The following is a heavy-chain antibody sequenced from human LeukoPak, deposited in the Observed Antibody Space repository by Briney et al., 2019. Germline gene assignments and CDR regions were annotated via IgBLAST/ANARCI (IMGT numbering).Heavy chain of an antibody. CDR3: AKASGDLLLWFGELFDY. D-gene: IGHD3-10*01. V-gene: IGHV3-43*02. J-gene: IGHJ4*02. CDR2: ISGDGGST. CDR1: GFTFDDYA. Sequence: GGSLRLSCAASGFTFDDYAMLWVRQAPGKGLEWVSLISGDGGSTYYADSVKGRFTISRDNSKNSLYLQMNSLRTEDTALYYCAKASGDLLLWFGELFDYWGQGTLVTVSS.